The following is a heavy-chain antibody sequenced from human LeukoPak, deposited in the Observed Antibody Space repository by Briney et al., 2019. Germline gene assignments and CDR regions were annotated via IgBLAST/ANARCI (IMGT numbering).Heavy chain of an antibody. Sequence: GGSLRLSCAASGFTFSDYYMSWLRQAPGKGLEWVSYISSSGSTIYYADSVKGRFTISRDNAKNSLYLQMYSLRAEDTAVYYCASSLGWELPFDYWGQGTLVTVSS. CDR1: GFTFSDYY. V-gene: IGHV3-11*01. J-gene: IGHJ4*02. CDR3: ASSLGWELPFDY. D-gene: IGHD1-26*01. CDR2: ISSSGSTI.